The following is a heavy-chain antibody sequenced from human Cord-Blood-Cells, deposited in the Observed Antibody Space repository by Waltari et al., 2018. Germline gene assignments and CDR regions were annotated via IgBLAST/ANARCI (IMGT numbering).Heavy chain of an antibody. D-gene: IGHD7-27*01. J-gene: IGHJ4*02. CDR2: IIPILGIA. Sequence: QVQLVQSGAAVKQPGSSVKVSCKASGGTFSSYAISWVRQAPGQGLEWMGRIIPILGIANYAQKFQGRVTITADKSTSTAYMELSSLRSEDTAVYYCARDSSGTGDHSYWGQGTLVTVSS. CDR3: ARDSSGTGDHSY. V-gene: IGHV1-69*09. CDR1: GGTFSSYA.